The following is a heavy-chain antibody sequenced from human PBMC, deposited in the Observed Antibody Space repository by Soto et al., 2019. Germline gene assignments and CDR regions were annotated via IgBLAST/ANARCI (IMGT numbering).Heavy chain of an antibody. V-gene: IGHV4-59*01. D-gene: IGHD3-22*01. CDR3: AREKITMTSKGNWFDP. CDR2: IYYSGST. CDR1: GGSISSYY. J-gene: IGHJ5*02. Sequence: SETLSLTCTVSGGSISSYYWSWIRQPPGKGLEWIGYIYYSGSTNYNPSLKSRVTISVDTSKNQFSLKLSSVTAADTAVYYCAREKITMTSKGNWFDPWGQGTLVTVSS.